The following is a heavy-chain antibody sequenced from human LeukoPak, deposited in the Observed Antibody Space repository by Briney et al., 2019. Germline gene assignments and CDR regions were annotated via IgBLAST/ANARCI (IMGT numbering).Heavy chain of an antibody. Sequence: SETLSLTCTVSGGSISSYYWSWIRQPPGQGLHWIGYIYYSGSTNYNPSLKSRVTISVDTSKNQFSLRLSSVTAADTAVYYCARVTGYMIEDYFDYWGQGTLVTVSS. D-gene: IGHD3-22*01. V-gene: IGHV4-59*01. CDR1: GGSISSYY. CDR3: ARVTGYMIEDYFDY. CDR2: IYYSGST. J-gene: IGHJ4*02.